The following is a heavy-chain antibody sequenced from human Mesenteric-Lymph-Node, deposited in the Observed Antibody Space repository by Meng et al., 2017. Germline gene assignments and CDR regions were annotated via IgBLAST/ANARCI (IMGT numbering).Heavy chain of an antibody. J-gene: IGHJ4*02. Sequence: ASVKVSCKASAYRFTSYSISCVRQAPGQGLEWMGWISGYSGYTDYAQKLQARVTMTTDTSTSTACMELRSLRSEDTAVYYCARDEEGYYFDYWGQGTLVTVSS. CDR1: AYRFTSYS. CDR3: ARDEEGYYFDY. CDR2: ISGYSGYT. V-gene: IGHV1-18*01.